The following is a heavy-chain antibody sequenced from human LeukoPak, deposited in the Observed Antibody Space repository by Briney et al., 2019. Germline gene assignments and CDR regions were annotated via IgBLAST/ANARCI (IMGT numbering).Heavy chain of an antibody. D-gene: IGHD4-17*01. V-gene: IGHV4-59*08. CDR2: IYYSGST. Sequence: SETQSLTCTVSGGSISSYYWSWIRQPPGKGLEWIGYIYYSGSTNYNPSLKSRVTISVDTSKNQFSLKLSSVTAADTAVYYCARRGDYGDYFDYWGQGTLVTVSS. CDR1: GGSISSYY. J-gene: IGHJ4*02. CDR3: ARRGDYGDYFDY.